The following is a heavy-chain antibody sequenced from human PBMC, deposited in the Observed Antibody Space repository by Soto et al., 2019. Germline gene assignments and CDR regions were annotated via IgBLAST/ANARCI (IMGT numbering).Heavy chain of an antibody. V-gene: IGHV1-46*01. J-gene: IGHJ6*02. Sequence: SVKVSCKASGYTFTSYYMHWVRQAPGQGLEWMGIINPSGGSTSYAQKFQGRVTMTRDTSTSTVYMELSSLRSEDTAVYYCARVFGIAAAGTGHYYYYGMDVWGQGTTVTVSS. CDR3: ARVFGIAAAGTGHYYYYGMDV. CDR2: INPSGGST. CDR1: GYTFTSYY. D-gene: IGHD6-13*01.